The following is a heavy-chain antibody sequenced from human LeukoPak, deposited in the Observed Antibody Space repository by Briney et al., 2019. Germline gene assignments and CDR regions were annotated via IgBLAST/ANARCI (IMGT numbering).Heavy chain of an antibody. Sequence: PGGSLRLSCSASGFTFSSYAMHWVRQAPGQGLDWVSAISDSGVTEYYADSVKGRFTISRDNSKSTLFLQMNSLRAEDTAVYYCANLNAPYWGNFDYWGQGTLVTVSS. J-gene: IGHJ4*02. CDR3: ANLNAPYWGNFDY. V-gene: IGHV3-23*01. CDR1: GFTFSSYA. CDR2: ISDSGVTE. D-gene: IGHD3-16*01.